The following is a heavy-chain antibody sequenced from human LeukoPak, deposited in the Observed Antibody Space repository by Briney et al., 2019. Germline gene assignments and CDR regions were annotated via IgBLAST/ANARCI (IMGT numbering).Heavy chain of an antibody. CDR1: GFTFSSYA. V-gene: IGHV3-23*01. CDR2: ISGSGDRT. CDR3: AKGYYGSGSYGWFDY. Sequence: GRSLRLSCAASGFTFSSYAMHWVRQAPGKGLEWVSTISGSGDRTYYADSVKGRFTISRDNSKNTLFLHMNSLRAEDTAVYSCAKGYYGSGSYGWFDYWGQGTLVTVSS. D-gene: IGHD3-10*01. J-gene: IGHJ4*02.